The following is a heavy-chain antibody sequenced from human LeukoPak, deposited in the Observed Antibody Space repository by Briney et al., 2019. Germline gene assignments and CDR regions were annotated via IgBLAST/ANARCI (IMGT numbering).Heavy chain of an antibody. CDR1: GFTFSSYG. Sequence: PGGSLRLSCAASGFTFSSYGMHWVRQAPGKGLEWVAFIRYDGSNKYYADSVKGRFTISRDNSKNTLYLQMNSLRAEDTAVYYCANGGEPIYYGMDVWGQGTTVTVSS. CDR3: ANGGEPIYYGMDV. V-gene: IGHV3-30*02. CDR2: IRYDGSNK. J-gene: IGHJ6*02. D-gene: IGHD2-15*01.